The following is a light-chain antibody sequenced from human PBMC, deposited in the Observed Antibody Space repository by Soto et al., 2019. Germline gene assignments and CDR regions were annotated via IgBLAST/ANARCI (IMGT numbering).Light chain of an antibody. V-gene: IGKV3-15*01. CDR2: RAS. J-gene: IGKJ5*01. CDR3: QQYDNWPPIT. Sequence: EIVFTQAPSTLSLSPGEGAPLSCRATQSVSGALAWYQQKPGQAPMVLIYRASTRANGIPARFIGSGSGTEFTLTISSLQSDDFAAYYCQQYDNWPPITFGQGTRLEIK. CDR1: QSVSGA.